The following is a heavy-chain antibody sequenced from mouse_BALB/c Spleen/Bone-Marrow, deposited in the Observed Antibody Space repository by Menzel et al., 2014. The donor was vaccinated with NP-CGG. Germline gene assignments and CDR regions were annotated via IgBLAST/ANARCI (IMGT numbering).Heavy chain of an antibody. CDR2: ISDGGSYT. CDR3: AREVSMDY. Sequence: VQLKESGGGLVKPGGSLKLSCAASGFTFSVYYMYWVRQTPEKRLEWVATISDGGSYTYYSDSVQGRFTISRDNAKNNLFLQLRSLKSEDTAMYYCAREVSMDYWGQGTSVTVSS. V-gene: IGHV5-4*02. J-gene: IGHJ4*01. CDR1: GFTFSVYY.